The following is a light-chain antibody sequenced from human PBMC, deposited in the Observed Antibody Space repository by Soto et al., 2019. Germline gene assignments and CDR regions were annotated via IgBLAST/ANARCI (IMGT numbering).Light chain of an antibody. CDR2: DVS. J-gene: IGLJ1*01. CDR1: SSDVGNYNY. V-gene: IGLV2-14*01. CDR3: TSYIATSTAYV. Sequence: QSVLTQPASVSGSPGQSITISCTGTSSDVGNYNYVSWYQQHPGKAPKLMIYDVSNRPSGVSNRFSGSKSGNTASLTISGLQAEDEADYYCTSYIATSTAYVFGTGTRSPS.